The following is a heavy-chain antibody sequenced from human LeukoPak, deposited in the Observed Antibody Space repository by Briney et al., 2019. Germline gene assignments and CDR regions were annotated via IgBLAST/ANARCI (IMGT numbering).Heavy chain of an antibody. CDR2: ISYDGSNK. J-gene: IGHJ3*02. V-gene: IGHV3-30-3*01. Sequence: GSLRLSCAASGFTFSSYAMHWVRQAPGKGLEWVAVISYDGSNKYYADSVKGRFTISRDNSKNTLYLQMNSLRAEDTAVYYCARVGVERAFDIWGQGTMVTVSS. D-gene: IGHD3-16*01. CDR1: GFTFSSYA. CDR3: ARVGVERAFDI.